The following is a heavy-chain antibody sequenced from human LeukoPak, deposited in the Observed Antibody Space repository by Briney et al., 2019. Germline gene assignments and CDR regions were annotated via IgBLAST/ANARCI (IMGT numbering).Heavy chain of an antibody. CDR1: GFTFSSYS. J-gene: IGHJ6*03. D-gene: IGHD1-26*01. Sequence: GGSLRLSCAASGFTFSSYSMNWVRQAPGKGLEWVSYISSSSSTIYYADSVKGRFTISRDNAKNSLYLQMNSLRAEDTAVYYCARDGAPEWELLLGASYYYMDVWGKGTTVTVSS. CDR2: ISSSSSTI. CDR3: ARDGAPEWELLLGASYYYMDV. V-gene: IGHV3-48*04.